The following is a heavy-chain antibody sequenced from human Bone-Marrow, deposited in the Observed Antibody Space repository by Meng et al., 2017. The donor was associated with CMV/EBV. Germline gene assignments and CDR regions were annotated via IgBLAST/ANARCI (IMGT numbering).Heavy chain of an antibody. CDR3: ARGPHYDFWSGYQPNYYYYGMDV. J-gene: IGHJ6*02. CDR2: ISAYNGNT. V-gene: IGHV1-18*01. D-gene: IGHD3-3*01. CDR1: GYTFTSYG. Sequence: ASVKVSCKASGYTFTSYGISWVRQAPGQGLEWMGWISAYNGNTNYAQKLQGRVTMTTDTSTSTAYMELRSLRSDDTAVYYCARGPHYDFWSGYQPNYYYYGMDVWGRGTTVTVSS.